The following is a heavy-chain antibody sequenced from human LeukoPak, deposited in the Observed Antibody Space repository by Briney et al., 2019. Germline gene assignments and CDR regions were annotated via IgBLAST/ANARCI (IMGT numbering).Heavy chain of an antibody. CDR1: GYTFTGYY. CDR2: INTNSGGT. J-gene: IGHJ4*02. Sequence: GASVKVSCKASGYTFTGYYIHWVRQAPGQGPKWMGWINTNSGGTNYGQKFQGRVTMTRDTSISTANMELSRLTSDDTAVYYCARGLAVVSPFDFWGQGTLVTVSS. V-gene: IGHV1-2*02. CDR3: ARGLAVVSPFDF. D-gene: IGHD3-22*01.